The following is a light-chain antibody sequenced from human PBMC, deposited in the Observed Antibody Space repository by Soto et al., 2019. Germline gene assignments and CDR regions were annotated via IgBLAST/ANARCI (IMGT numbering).Light chain of an antibody. CDR2: GAS. V-gene: IGKV1-6*01. Sequence: AVQMTQSPSSLSASVGDRVTITCRASQDIRNNLSWYQHKPGKAPKLLIYGASSLQSVVTSRFAGSGSGTDFTLTISGLQPEDSASYFCLQDHNYFWTFGQGTKVEVK. CDR3: LQDHNYFWT. J-gene: IGKJ1*01. CDR1: QDIRNN.